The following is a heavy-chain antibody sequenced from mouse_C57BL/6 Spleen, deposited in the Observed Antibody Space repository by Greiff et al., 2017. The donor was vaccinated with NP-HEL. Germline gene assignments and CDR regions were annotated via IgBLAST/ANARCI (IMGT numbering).Heavy chain of an antibody. CDR2: INPSTGGT. J-gene: IGHJ1*03. CDR3: ARRDYGYSYWYFDV. CDR1: GYSFTGYY. Sequence: VQLQQSGPELVKPGASVKISCKASGYSFTGYYMNWVKQSPEKSLEWIGEINPSTGGTTYNQKFKAKATLTVDKSSSTAYMQLKSLTSEDSAVYYCARRDYGYSYWYFDVWGTGTTVTVSS. D-gene: IGHD2-2*01. V-gene: IGHV1-42*01.